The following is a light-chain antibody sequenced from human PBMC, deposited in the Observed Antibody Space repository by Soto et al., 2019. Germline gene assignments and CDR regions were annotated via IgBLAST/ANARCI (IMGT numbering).Light chain of an antibody. CDR1: QSISIY. CDR3: QQSYSTPRG. J-gene: IGKJ1*01. CDR2: AAS. V-gene: IGKV1-39*01. Sequence: DIQMTQSPSSLSASVGDRVTITCRASQSISIYLNWYQQKPGKAPKLLIYAASSLQSGVPSRFSVSGSGTDFTLTISSLQPEDFATYYCQQSYSTPRGFGQGTKVEIK.